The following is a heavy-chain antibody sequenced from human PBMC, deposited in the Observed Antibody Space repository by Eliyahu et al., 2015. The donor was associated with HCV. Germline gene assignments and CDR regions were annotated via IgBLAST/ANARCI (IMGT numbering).Heavy chain of an antibody. Sequence: QVQLRESGPGLVKPSETLSLTCTVSGDSISTYYWSWIRQPLGKGLEWVGFCLFRVGPPSTTSLKSRVTISVDTSKNQFFLNLNSVIAADTAFYYCARAHGATLPASNFDSWGQGILVSVSS. V-gene: IGHV4-59*01. D-gene: IGHD5-24*01. CDR3: ARAHGATLPASNFDS. J-gene: IGHJ4*02. CDR1: GDSISTYY. CDR2: LFRVGPP.